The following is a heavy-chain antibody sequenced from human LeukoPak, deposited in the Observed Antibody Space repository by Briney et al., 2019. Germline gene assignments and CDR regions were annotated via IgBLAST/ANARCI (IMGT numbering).Heavy chain of an antibody. CDR1: GYTFTDYW. V-gene: IGHV5-51*01. CDR2: IYPSDSDT. J-gene: IGHJ5*02. CDR3: ARQCCRGASPGFDP. Sequence: GESQKISCKGSGYTFTDYWIAWVRQMPGKGLEWMGIIYPSDSDTRYSPSFQGQVTFSADKSINTAYLQWSSLRASDTAIYYCARQCCRGASPGFDPWGQGTLVTVSS. D-gene: IGHD3-10*01.